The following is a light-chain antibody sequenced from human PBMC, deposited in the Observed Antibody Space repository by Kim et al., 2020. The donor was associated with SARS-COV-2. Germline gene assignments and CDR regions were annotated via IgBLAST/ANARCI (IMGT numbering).Light chain of an antibody. CDR1: QSVLSSSNNKNS. Sequence: DIVMTQSPDSLAVSLGERATINCKSSQSVLSSSNNKNSLAWYQQKPGQPPKLLFYWASTRESGVPDRFSGSGSGADFTLTISSLQAEDVAVYYCQQYYNTPITFGQGTRLEIK. V-gene: IGKV4-1*01. J-gene: IGKJ5*01. CDR3: QQYYNTPIT. CDR2: WAS.